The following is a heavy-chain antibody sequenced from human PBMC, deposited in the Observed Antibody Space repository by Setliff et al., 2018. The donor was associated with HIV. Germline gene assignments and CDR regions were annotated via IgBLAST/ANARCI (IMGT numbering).Heavy chain of an antibody. V-gene: IGHV4-4*07. D-gene: IGHD3-10*01. CDR1: GGSMSSYY. CDR2: IDHTGSS. J-gene: IGHJ4*02. CDR3: ARGGITTIVRGVTYPYPLYYCDS. Sequence: PSETLSLTCTVSGGSMSSYYWSWIRQPAGKGLEWIGRIDHTGSSNYNPSLRSRRTMSVDTSKNQFSLNLNSVNAADKAIYYCARGGITTIVRGVTYPYPLYYCDSWGQGTLVTVSS.